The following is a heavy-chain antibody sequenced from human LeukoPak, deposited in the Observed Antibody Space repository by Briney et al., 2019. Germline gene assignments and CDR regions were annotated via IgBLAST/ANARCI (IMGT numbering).Heavy chain of an antibody. D-gene: IGHD3-10*01. V-gene: IGHV4-4*07. CDR3: ARAKGSRGYYGSGSPYYFDY. CDR2: IYTSGST. CDR1: GGSISSYY. Sequence: SETLSLTCTVSGGSISSYYWSWIRQPAGKGLEWIGRIYTSGSTYYNPSLKSRVTISVDTSKNQFSLKLNSVTAADTAVYYCARAKGSRGYYGSGSPYYFDYWGQGSLVTVSS. J-gene: IGHJ4*02.